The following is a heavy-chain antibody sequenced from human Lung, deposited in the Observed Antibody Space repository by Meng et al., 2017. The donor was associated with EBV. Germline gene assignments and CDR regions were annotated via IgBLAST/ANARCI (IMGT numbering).Heavy chain of an antibody. CDR2: INPSTGTT. V-gene: IGHV1-46*04. Sequence: QVQLVQSGAEVKKAGASVKVSCKASGYTFTSYYIHWVRQAPGQGLEWMGIINPSTGTTTYAQNLQGRVTMTRDTSTSTVYMELSSLRSEDTAVYYCARDCLAGCTSGWQFDYWGQGTLVTVSS. CDR3: ARDCLAGCTSGWQFDY. CDR1: GYTFTSYY. D-gene: IGHD6-19*01. J-gene: IGHJ4*02.